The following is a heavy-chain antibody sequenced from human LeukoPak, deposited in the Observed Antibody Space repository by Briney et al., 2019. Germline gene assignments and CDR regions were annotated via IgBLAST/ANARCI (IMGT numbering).Heavy chain of an antibody. CDR2: ISSSSSYI. V-gene: IGHV3-21*01. CDR1: GFTFSSNA. J-gene: IGHJ6*02. CDR3: ARDPVMDV. Sequence: GGSLRLSCAASGFTFSSNAMNWVRQAPGKGLEWVSSISSSSSYIYCADSVKGRFTISRDNAKNSLYLQMNSLRAEDTAAYYCARDPVMDVWGQGTTVTVSS.